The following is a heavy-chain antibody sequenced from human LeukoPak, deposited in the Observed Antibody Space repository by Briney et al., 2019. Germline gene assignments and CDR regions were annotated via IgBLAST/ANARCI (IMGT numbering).Heavy chain of an antibody. J-gene: IGHJ5*02. CDR2: ISSSGRTI. V-gene: IGHV3-48*04. CDR3: AREHVNWFDP. Sequence: GGSLRLSCAASGFTFSSYSMNWVRQAPGKGLDWISYISSSGRTIYYADSVKGRFTISRDNAKNSLYLQMNSLRAEDTAVYYCAREHVNWFDPWGQGTLVTVSS. CDR1: GFTFSSYS.